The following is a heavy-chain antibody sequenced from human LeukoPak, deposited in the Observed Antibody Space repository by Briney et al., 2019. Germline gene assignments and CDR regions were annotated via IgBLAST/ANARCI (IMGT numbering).Heavy chain of an antibody. V-gene: IGHV3-23*01. CDR2: IGGSGGRP. D-gene: IGHD2-2*01. CDR1: GFTFSSCA. Sequence: GGSLRLSCAASGFTFSSCAMSWVRQAPGKGLEWVSAIGGSGGRPYYADSVKGRFTISRDNSKNTLYLQMNSLRAEDTAVYYCARHPEPGYCSSTSCHESYFDYWGQGTLVTVSS. J-gene: IGHJ4*02. CDR3: ARHPEPGYCSSTSCHESYFDY.